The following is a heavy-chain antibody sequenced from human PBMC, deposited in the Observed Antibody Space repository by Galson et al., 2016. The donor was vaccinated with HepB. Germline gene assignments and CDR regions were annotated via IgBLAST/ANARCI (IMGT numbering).Heavy chain of an antibody. D-gene: IGHD2-21*02. V-gene: IGHV3-43D*04. CDR2: ISWDGSRK. CDR3: AKGGCVGDCYGPLDF. CDR1: GFTFDDYA. J-gene: IGHJ1*01. Sequence: SLRLSCAASGFTFDDYAMQWVRQTPGRGLEWVALISWDGSRKHYADSVKGRFTISRDNTKNSMSLQLNSLRPEDAALYFCAKGGCVGDCYGPLDFWGQGTLVAVSS.